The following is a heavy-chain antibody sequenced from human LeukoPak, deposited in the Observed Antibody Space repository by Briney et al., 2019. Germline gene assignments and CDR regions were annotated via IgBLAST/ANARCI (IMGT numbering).Heavy chain of an antibody. CDR3: ARDTPTYYYDNSGYYDSGIDWFDP. Sequence: PSGTLSLTCAVSGGSISSSNWWSWVCQPPGKGLEWIGEIYHSGSTYYNPSLKSRVTISVDTSKNQFSLQLSSVTAADTAVYYCARDTPTYYYDNSGYYDSGIDWFDPWGQGTLVTVSS. V-gene: IGHV4-4*02. D-gene: IGHD3-22*01. CDR2: IYHSGST. J-gene: IGHJ5*02. CDR1: GGSISSSNW.